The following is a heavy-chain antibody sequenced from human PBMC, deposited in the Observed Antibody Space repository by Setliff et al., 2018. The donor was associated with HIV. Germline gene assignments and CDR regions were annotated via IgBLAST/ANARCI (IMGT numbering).Heavy chain of an antibody. Sequence: PGESLKISCAASGFSFRSCAVSWVRQAPGKGLEWVSVISGSGDITYYRESVKGRFTVSRDNSKNTLYLQMNSLRAEDTAVYYCAGESSIAVAEYFQHWGQGTLVTV. CDR3: AGESSIAVAEYFQH. V-gene: IGHV3-23*01. D-gene: IGHD6-19*01. J-gene: IGHJ1*01. CDR1: GFSFRSCA. CDR2: ISGSGDIT.